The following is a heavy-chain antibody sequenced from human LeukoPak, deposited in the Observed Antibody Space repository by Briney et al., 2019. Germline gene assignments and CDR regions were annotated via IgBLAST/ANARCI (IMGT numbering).Heavy chain of an antibody. D-gene: IGHD1-26*01. CDR3: ATTGSGSYYDY. Sequence: PGGSLRLSCGASGFSFSSSWMHWVRQAPGKGLMWVSRINDDETVTNYADSVKGRFTISRDNAKNMLYLQMNSLRAEDTAVYYCATTGSGSYYDYWGQGTLVTVSS. V-gene: IGHV3-74*01. J-gene: IGHJ4*02. CDR1: GFSFSSSW. CDR2: INDDETVT.